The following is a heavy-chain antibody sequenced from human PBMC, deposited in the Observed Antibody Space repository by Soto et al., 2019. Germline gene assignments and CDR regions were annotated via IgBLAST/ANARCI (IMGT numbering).Heavy chain of an antibody. J-gene: IGHJ4*02. CDR1: GGSMNSGGYS. CDR3: ARGGLLGNCGGSSCHNSFDY. D-gene: IGHD2-15*01. Sequence: QLQLQESGSGLVKPSQTLSLTCDVSGGSMNSGGYSWSWIRQPPGKGLEWIGYIYQSGSTYYNPSLKSRVTISIDRSKNQFFLSLSSVTAADTAVYYCARGGLLGNCGGSSCHNSFDYWGQGDLVTVSS. V-gene: IGHV4-30-2*01. CDR2: IYQSGST.